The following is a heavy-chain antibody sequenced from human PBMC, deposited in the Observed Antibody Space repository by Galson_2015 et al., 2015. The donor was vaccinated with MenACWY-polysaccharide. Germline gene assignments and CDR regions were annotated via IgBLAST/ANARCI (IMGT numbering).Heavy chain of an antibody. J-gene: IGHJ6*02. CDR3: ARDISYCSGGSCYYYYGMDV. CDR1: GFTFSSYG. CDR2: IWYDGSNK. V-gene: IGHV3-33*01. D-gene: IGHD2-15*01. Sequence: SLRLSCAPSGFTFSSYGMHWVRQAPGKGLEWVAVIWYDGSNKYYADSVKGRFTISRDNSKNTLYLQMNSLRAEDTAVYYCARDISYCSGGSCYYYYGMDVWGQGTTVTVSS.